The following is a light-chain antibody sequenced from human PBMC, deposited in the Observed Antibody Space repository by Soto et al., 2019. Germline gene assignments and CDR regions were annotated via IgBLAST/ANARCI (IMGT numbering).Light chain of an antibody. CDR3: QQYNNWHPWT. CDR1: QSVSSN. J-gene: IGKJ1*01. CDR2: GAS. V-gene: IGKV3D-15*01. Sequence: EIVMRQSPATLSVSPGERATLSCRASQSVSSNLAWYQQKPGQAPRLLIYGASTRATGIPARFSGSGSGTEFTLTISSLQSEDFAVYYCQQYNNWHPWTFGQGTKVEIK.